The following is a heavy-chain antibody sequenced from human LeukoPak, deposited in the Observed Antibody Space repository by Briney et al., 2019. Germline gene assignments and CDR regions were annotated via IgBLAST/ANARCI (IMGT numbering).Heavy chain of an antibody. J-gene: IGHJ4*02. CDR3: ARGRFGDSLNY. CDR1: GFTFSSYE. CDR2: VYTDGNI. D-gene: IGHD3-10*01. Sequence: PGGSLRLSCAASGFTFSSYEMNWVRQAPGKGLEWVSVVYTDGNIYYADSVKGRFTISKDNSKNTVDLLMNNVRAEDTALYYCARGRFGDSLNYWGQGTLVTVSS. V-gene: IGHV3-53*01.